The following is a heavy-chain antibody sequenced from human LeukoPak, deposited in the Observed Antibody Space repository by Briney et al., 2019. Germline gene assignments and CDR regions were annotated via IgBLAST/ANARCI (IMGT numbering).Heavy chain of an antibody. CDR2: INPNSGVT. CDR3: VRAVSGTLGGAFDI. Sequence: ASVKVSCKASGYTFIDYFIHWMRQTPGHGLEWLGWINPNSGVTRYAQKFQDRVTMTRDTASYMELSSLKSDDTAVYYCVRAVSGTLGGAFDIWGQGTAVTVSS. V-gene: IGHV1-2*02. CDR1: GYTFIDYF. J-gene: IGHJ3*02. D-gene: IGHD1-7*01.